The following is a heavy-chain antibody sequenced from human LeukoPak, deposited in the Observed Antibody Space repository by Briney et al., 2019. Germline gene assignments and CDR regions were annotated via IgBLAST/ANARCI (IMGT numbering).Heavy chain of an antibody. V-gene: IGHV3-30*04. J-gene: IGHJ6*03. CDR2: ISYDGNNK. CDR3: AKDRCSNGIGCYYYYMDV. CDR1: GFTFSNYA. Sequence: GGSLRLSCAASGFTFSNYAIHWVRQAPGKGLEWVAFISYDGNNKYYADSVKGRFTISRDNSKNTLYLQMNSLRAEDTAVYYCAKDRCSNGIGCYYYYMDVWGKGTTVTISS. D-gene: IGHD2-8*01.